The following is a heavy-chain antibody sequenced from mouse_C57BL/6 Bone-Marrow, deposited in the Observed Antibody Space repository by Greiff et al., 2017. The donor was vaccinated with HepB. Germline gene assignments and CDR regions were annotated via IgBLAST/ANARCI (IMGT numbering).Heavy chain of an antibody. J-gene: IGHJ4*01. V-gene: IGHV1-4*01. D-gene: IGHD1-1*01. Sequence: QVHVKQSGAELARPGASVKMSCKASGYTFTSYTMHWVKQRPGQGLEWIGYINPSSGYTKYNQKFKDKATLTADKSSSTAYMQLSSLTSEDSAVYYCARRLLRGAMDYWGQGTSVTVSS. CDR2: INPSSGYT. CDR3: ARRLLRGAMDY. CDR1: GYTFTSYT.